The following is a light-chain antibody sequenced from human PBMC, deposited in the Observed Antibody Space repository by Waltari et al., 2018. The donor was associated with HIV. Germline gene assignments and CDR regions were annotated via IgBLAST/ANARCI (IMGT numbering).Light chain of an antibody. J-gene: IGLJ2*01. Sequence: SYDLTQAPSVSVSPGQTAKIHCSGDKLHNNYAAWYQPKPGQSPILVMFQDRKRPSGVPERFSGSSSGNTATLTISGTQSVDEAQYFCQAWDNNTVIFGGGTKVTVL. CDR1: KLHNNY. CDR2: QDR. V-gene: IGLV3-1*01. CDR3: QAWDNNTVI.